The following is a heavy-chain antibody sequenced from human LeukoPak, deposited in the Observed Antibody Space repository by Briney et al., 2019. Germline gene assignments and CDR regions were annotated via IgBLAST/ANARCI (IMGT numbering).Heavy chain of an antibody. J-gene: IGHJ4*02. CDR2: IYYSGST. CDR3: ARGRSSDYVPFAFDR. CDR1: GGSISSSSYY. Sequence: PSETLSLTCTVSGGSISSSSYYWGWIRQPPGKGLEWIGSIYYSGSTNYNPSLKSRVTLSVDSSSNQLSLKLSSATAADTAIYYCARGRSSDYVPFAFDRWGQGTLVTVSS. V-gene: IGHV4-39*07. D-gene: IGHD4-17*01.